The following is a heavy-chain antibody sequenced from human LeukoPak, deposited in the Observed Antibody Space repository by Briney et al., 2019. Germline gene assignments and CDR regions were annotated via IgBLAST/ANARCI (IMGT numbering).Heavy chain of an antibody. CDR2: ISSSSSYI. CDR1: GFTFSGYS. V-gene: IGHV3-21*01. CDR3: ARDSHCSGGSCYNWFDP. D-gene: IGHD2-15*01. J-gene: IGHJ5*02. Sequence: NAGGSLRLSCAGSGFTFSGYSMNWVRQAPGKGLEWVSSISSSSSYIYYADSVKGRFTISRDNANNSLYLQMNSLRAEDTAVYYCARDSHCSGGSCYNWFDPWGQGTLVTVSS.